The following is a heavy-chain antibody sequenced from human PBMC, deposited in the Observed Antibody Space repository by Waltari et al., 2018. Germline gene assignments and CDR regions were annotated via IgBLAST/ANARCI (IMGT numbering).Heavy chain of an antibody. D-gene: IGHD2-2*01. CDR2: IYYSGST. CDR1: GGSISSSSYY. J-gene: IGHJ6*03. Sequence: QLQLQESGPGLVKPSETLSLTCTVSGGSISSSSYYWGWIRQPPGKGLEWIGSIYYSGSTYYNPSLKSRVTISVDTSKNQFSLKLSSVTAADTAVYYCARVWVSITSYSVYYYYYYYMDVWGKGTTVTVSS. CDR3: ARVWVSITSYSVYYYYYYYMDV. V-gene: IGHV4-39*01.